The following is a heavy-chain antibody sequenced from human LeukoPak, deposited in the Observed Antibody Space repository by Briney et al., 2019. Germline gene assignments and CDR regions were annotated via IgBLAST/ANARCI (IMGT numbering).Heavy chain of an antibody. Sequence: KPSETLSLTCTVSGGSISSGGYSWSWIRQPPGKGVEWIGHIYHSGSTYYNPSLKSRVTISVDRSKNQFSLKLSSVTAADTAVYYCARVRVSGGYDPWGVWFDPWGQGTLVTVSS. CDR2: IYHSGST. CDR3: ARVRVSGGYDPWGVWFDP. D-gene: IGHD5-12*01. V-gene: IGHV4-30-2*01. J-gene: IGHJ5*02. CDR1: GGSISSGGYS.